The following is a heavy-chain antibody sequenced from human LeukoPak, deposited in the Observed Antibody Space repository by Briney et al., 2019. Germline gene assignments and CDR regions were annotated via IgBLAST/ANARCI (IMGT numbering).Heavy chain of an antibody. J-gene: IGHJ4*02. Sequence: QSGGSLRLSCAASGFTFSDYGMSWVRQAPGKGLEWISSISSTGGTTYYADSVKGRFTISRDNSKNTLYLQMNSLRAEDTAVYYCAKDHGNLDYFDYWGQGTLVTVSS. CDR1: GFTFSDYG. D-gene: IGHD4-23*01. CDR3: AKDHGNLDYFDY. V-gene: IGHV3-23*01. CDR2: ISSTGGTT.